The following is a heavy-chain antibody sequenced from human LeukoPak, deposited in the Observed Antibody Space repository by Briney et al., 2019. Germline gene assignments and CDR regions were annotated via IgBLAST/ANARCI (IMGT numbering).Heavy chain of an antibody. CDR3: ARDLGDIVVIPAAFTLP. V-gene: IGHV1-18*01. D-gene: IGHD2-2*01. CDR1: GYTFTSYG. J-gene: IGHJ5*02. CDR2: ISGYNGNT. Sequence: ASVKVSCKATGYTFTSYGISWVRQAPGQGLEWMGWISGYNGNTNYAQKFQGRVTMTTDTSTSTAYMVLRSLRSDDAAVYYCARDLGDIVVIPAAFTLPWGQGTLVTVSS.